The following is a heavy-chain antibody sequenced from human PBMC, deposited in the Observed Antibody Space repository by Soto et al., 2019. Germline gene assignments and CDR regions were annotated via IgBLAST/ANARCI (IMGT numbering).Heavy chain of an antibody. D-gene: IGHD1-1*01. CDR2: INPNTGNP. J-gene: IGHJ6*02. CDR3: GRKFRPKDSTTPYYYYGMDV. V-gene: IGHV7-4-1*01. Sequence: ASVTVSYQASGYTFTSYAMNWVRQAPGQGLEWMGWINPNTGNPTYAHGFTGRIVFSLDPSVGTAYLQICSLKAEDPAVYYCGRKFRPKDSTTPYYYYGMDVWGQGTTVTVSS. CDR1: GYTFTSYA.